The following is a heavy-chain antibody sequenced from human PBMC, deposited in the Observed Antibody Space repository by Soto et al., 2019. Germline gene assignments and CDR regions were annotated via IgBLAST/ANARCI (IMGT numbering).Heavy chain of an antibody. V-gene: IGHV4-39*01. J-gene: IGHJ4*02. CDR1: GASIISTTKY. CDR3: ARQDHGDYEFFFDY. Sequence: SETLSLTCTVSGASIISTTKYWGWIRQPPGRGLEWIGTISSIGSTYYNPSLEGRVTISVDTSKNQFSLKVTSVTAADTGLYYCARQDHGDYEFFFDYSGQGTLVTVSS. D-gene: IGHD4-17*01. CDR2: ISSIGST.